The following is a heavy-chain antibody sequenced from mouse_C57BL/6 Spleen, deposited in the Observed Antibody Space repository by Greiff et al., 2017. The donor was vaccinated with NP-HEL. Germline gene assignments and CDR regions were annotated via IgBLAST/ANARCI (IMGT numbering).Heavy chain of an antibody. CDR2: FYPGSGSI. D-gene: IGHD1-1*01. Sequence: QVHVKQSGAELVKPGASVKLSCKASGYTFTEYTIHWVKQRSGQGLEWIGWFYPGSGSIKYNEKFKDKATLTADKSSSTVYMELSRLTSEDSAVYFCARNEDGRGIYYYGSSLDYWGQGTTLTVSS. V-gene: IGHV1-62-2*01. CDR1: GYTFTEYT. J-gene: IGHJ2*01. CDR3: ARNEDGRGIYYYGSSLDY.